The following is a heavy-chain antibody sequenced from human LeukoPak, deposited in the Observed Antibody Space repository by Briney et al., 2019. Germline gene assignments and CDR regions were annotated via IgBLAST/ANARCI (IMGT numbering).Heavy chain of an antibody. CDR3: AKDLDY. Sequence: GRSLRLSCGASGFTFSNYGMHWVRQAPGKGLEWVAVISYDGSNKYYADSVKGRFTISRDNSKNTLYLQMNSLRAEDTAVYYCAKDLDYWGQGTLVTVSS. CDR1: GFTFSNYG. V-gene: IGHV3-30*18. J-gene: IGHJ4*02. CDR2: ISYDGSNK.